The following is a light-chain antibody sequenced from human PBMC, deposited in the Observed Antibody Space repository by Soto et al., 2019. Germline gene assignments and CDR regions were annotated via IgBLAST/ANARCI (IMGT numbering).Light chain of an antibody. V-gene: IGKV3-20*01. CDR2: GAS. CDR3: QQYGSSPWT. Sequence: SVLTQSPGTLSLSPGERATLSCRASQSVSSSYLAWYQQKPGQAPRLLIYGASSRATGIPDRFSGSGSGTDFTLTISRLEPEDFAVYYCQQYGSSPWTFGQGTMVDI. J-gene: IGKJ1*01. CDR1: QSVSSSY.